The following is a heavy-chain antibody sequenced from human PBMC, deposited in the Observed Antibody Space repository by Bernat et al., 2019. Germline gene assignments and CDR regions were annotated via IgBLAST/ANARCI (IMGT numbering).Heavy chain of an antibody. Sequence: YTFTIYYMHWVRQAPGQGLEWMVIINPSGGSTSYAQKFQGRVTMTRDTSTSTVYMELSSLRSEDTAVYYCARAVRSGGKGYYGMDDWGQG. CDR2: INPSGGST. CDR3: ARAVRSGGKGYYGMDD. J-gene: IGHJ6*01. D-gene: IGHD3-3*01. V-gene: IGHV1-46*01. CDR1: YTFTIYY.